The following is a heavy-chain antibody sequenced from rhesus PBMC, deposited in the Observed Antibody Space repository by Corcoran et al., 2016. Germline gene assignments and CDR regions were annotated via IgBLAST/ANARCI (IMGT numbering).Heavy chain of an antibody. V-gene: IGHV4-160*01. CDR2: SYGSSGST. CDR3: ARDCPGGSCSLDY. Sequence: QVQLQESGPGLVKPSETLSLTCAVSGGSISSNYWSWIRQPPGKGLEWIGYSYGSSGSTYYNPSLKSRVTISTDTSKNQFSLKLSSVTAADTAVYYCARDCPGGSCSLDYWGQGVLVTVSS. D-gene: IGHD6-25*01. CDR1: GGSISSNY. J-gene: IGHJ4*01.